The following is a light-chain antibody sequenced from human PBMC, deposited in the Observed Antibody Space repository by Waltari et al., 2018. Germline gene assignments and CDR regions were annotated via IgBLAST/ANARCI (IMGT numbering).Light chain of an antibody. CDR1: QSVGSK. CDR3: QQYNNWPPTWT. J-gene: IGKJ1*01. V-gene: IGKV3-15*01. Sequence: EIVMTQSPATLSVSPGERATLSCRASQSVGSKLAWYQQKPGQPPRLLMYGASTRATGIPARFSGTGSGTEFTLTISSLQSEDFVVYYCQQYNNWPPTWTFGQGTKVEIK. CDR2: GAS.